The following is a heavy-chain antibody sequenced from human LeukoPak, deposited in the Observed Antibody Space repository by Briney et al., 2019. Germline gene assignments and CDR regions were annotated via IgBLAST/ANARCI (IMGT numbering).Heavy chain of an antibody. V-gene: IGHV4-59*01. CDR1: GGFISSYY. Sequence: SETLSLTCTVSGGFISSYYWSWIRQPPGKGLEWIGYIYYSGSTNYNPSLKSRVTISVDTSKNQFSLKLSSVTAADTAVYYCARMVAYDFWSGYWGNWFDPWGQGTLVTVSS. CDR2: IYYSGST. J-gene: IGHJ5*02. D-gene: IGHD3-3*01. CDR3: ARMVAYDFWSGYWGNWFDP.